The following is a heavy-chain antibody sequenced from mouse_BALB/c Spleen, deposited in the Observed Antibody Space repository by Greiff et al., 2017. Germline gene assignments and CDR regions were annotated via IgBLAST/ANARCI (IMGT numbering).Heavy chain of an antibody. CDR1: GYSITSDYA. J-gene: IGHJ3*01. V-gene: IGHV3-2*02. Sequence: EVKLQESGPGLVKPSQSLSLTCTVTGYSITSDYAWNWIRQFPGNQLEWMGYISYSGSTSYNPSLKSRISITRDTSKNQFFLQLNSVTTEDTATYYCARRGYRYDEGSPWFAYWGQGTLVTVSA. CDR2: ISYSGST. CDR3: ARRGYRYDEGSPWFAY. D-gene: IGHD2-14*01.